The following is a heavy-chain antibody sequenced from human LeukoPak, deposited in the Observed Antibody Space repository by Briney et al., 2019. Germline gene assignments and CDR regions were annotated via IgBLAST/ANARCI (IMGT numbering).Heavy chain of an antibody. Sequence: SETLSLTCTVSGASISGFYWTWIRQPPGKGLEWIGYIYYSGSTDYNPSLKSRVTISVDTSKNQFSLKLSSVTAADTAVYYCARGAVIAPQTFDYWGQGTLVTVSS. CDR1: GASISGFY. V-gene: IGHV4-59*01. J-gene: IGHJ4*02. CDR3: ARGAVIAPQTFDY. CDR2: IYYSGST. D-gene: IGHD2-21*01.